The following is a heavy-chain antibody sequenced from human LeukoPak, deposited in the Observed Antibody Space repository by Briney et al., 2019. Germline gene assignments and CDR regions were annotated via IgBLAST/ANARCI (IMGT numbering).Heavy chain of an antibody. Sequence: GASVKVSRKASGYTFTSYGISWVRQAPGQGLEWMGWISAYNGNTNYAQKLQGRVTMTTDASTSTVYMELRSLRSDDTAVYYCARDYPPMYTYGYIDPFDYWGQGTLVTVSS. J-gene: IGHJ4*02. CDR2: ISAYNGNT. V-gene: IGHV1-18*01. D-gene: IGHD5-18*01. CDR1: GYTFTSYG. CDR3: ARDYPPMYTYGYIDPFDY.